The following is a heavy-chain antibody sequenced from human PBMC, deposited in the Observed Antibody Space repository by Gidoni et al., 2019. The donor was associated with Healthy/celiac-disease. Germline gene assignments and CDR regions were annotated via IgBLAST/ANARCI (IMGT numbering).Heavy chain of an antibody. J-gene: IGHJ4*02. V-gene: IGHV3-9*01. CDR3: AKDHAGIAAAGKGFDY. Sequence: EVQLVESGGGLVQPGRSLRLSCAASGFTFEDYAMHWVRQAPGKGLEWVSGISWNSGSIGYADSVKGRFTISRDNAKNSLYLQMNSLRAEDTALYYCAKDHAGIAAAGKGFDYWGQGTLVTVSS. D-gene: IGHD6-13*01. CDR1: GFTFEDYA. CDR2: ISWNSGSI.